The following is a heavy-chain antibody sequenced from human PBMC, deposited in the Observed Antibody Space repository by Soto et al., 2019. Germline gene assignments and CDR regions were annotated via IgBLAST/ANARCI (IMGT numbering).Heavy chain of an antibody. Sequence: AQERGYWKASGYTLTSPGSSWVRQAPGQGLKWMGWISAYNGNTNYAQKLQGRVTMTTDTSTSTAYMELRSLRSDDIFFYYCAGHGDLHSFTTRRSSDL. CDR1: GYTLTSPG. J-gene: IGHJ2*01. V-gene: IGHV1-18*03. CDR2: ISAYNGNT. D-gene: IGHD1-26*01. CDR3: AGHGDLHSFTTRRSSDL.